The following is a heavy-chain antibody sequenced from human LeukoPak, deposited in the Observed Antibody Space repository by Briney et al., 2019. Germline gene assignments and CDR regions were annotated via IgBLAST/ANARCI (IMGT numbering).Heavy chain of an antibody. D-gene: IGHD5/OR15-5a*01. Sequence: ASVKVSCKASVYTFTSYGISWVRQAPGQALEWMGWISADNGNTNYAQKLQGRVTMTTDTSTSTAYMELRSLRSDDTAVYYCARGLRFLYYMDVWGKGTTVTVSS. CDR1: VYTFTSYG. CDR2: ISADNGNT. V-gene: IGHV1-18*01. CDR3: ARGLRFLYYMDV. J-gene: IGHJ6*03.